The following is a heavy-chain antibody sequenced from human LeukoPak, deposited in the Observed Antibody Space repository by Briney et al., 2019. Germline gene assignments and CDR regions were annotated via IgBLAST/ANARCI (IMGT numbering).Heavy chain of an antibody. Sequence: VASVKVSCKASGYTFTSYGISWVRQAPGQGLEWMGWISAYNGNANYAQKLQGRVTMTTDTSTSTAYMELRSLRSDDTAVYYCARDPRIAAAALFDYWGQNTRVTVSS. CDR3: ARDPRIAAAALFDY. CDR1: GYTFTSYG. D-gene: IGHD6-13*01. V-gene: IGHV1-18*01. J-gene: IGHJ4*02. CDR2: ISAYNGNA.